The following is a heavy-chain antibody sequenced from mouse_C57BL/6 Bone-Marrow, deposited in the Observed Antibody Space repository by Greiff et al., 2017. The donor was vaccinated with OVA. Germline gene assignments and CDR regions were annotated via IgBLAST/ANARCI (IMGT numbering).Heavy chain of an antibody. CDR1: GYTFTDYY. Sequence: QVQLKESGPELVKPGASVKISCKASGYTFTDYYINWVKQRPGQGLEWIGWIFPGSGSTYYTEKFKGKATLTVDKSSSTAYMLLSSLTSEDSAVYFCARSGTVVATGYFDVWGTGTTVTVSS. D-gene: IGHD1-1*01. CDR3: ARSGTVVATGYFDV. V-gene: IGHV1-75*01. CDR2: IFPGSGST. J-gene: IGHJ1*03.